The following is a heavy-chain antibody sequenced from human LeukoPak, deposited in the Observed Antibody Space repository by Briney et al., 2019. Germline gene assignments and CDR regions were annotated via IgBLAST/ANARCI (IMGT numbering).Heavy chain of an antibody. V-gene: IGHV1-69*13. J-gene: IGHJ4*02. CDR3: ARLLRGYSGYDLFDY. CDR1: GGTFSSYA. Sequence: SVKVSCKASGGTFSSYAISWVRQAPGQGLEWMGGIIPIFGTANYAQKFQGRVTITADESTSTAYMELSSLRSDDTAVYYCARLLRGYSGYDLFDYWGQGTLVTVSS. D-gene: IGHD5-12*01. CDR2: IIPIFGTA.